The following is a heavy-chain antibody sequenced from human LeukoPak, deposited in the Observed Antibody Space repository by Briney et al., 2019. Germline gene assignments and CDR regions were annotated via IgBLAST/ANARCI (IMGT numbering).Heavy chain of an antibody. J-gene: IGHJ5*02. D-gene: IGHD2-8*01. CDR1: GGTFSSYA. V-gene: IGHV1-69*04. CDR2: IIPIFGIA. CDR3: AREYCTNGVCFGGFDP. Sequence: ASVKVSCKASGGTFSSYAISWVRQAPGQGLEWRGRIIPIFGIANYAQKFQGRVTITADKSTSTAYMELSSLRSEDTAVYYCAREYCTNGVCFGGFDPWGQGTLVTVSS.